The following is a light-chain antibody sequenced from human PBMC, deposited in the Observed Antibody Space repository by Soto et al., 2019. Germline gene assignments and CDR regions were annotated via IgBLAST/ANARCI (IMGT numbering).Light chain of an antibody. V-gene: IGLV2-8*01. CDR3: VSVAGGTYV. CDR1: SSDVGAYIF. Sequence: QSLLTQPPSASGSPGQSVTISCTGTSSDVGAYIFVSWYQQHPGKAPKLMVYDINRRPPGVPDRFFGSKSGNTASLTVSGLQAEDEADDYCVSVAGGTYVGGSGTKVTV. J-gene: IGLJ1*01. CDR2: DIN.